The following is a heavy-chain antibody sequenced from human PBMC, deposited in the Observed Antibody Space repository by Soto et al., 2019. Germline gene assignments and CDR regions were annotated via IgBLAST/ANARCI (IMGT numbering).Heavy chain of an antibody. Sequence: SETLSLTCPVSGGSISSYYWSWIRQPPGRGLEWIGYIYYSGSTNYNPSLRSRVTISIDTSKNQFSLRLSSVTAVDTAVYYCARAEILWSFDHWGQGTLVTVSS. V-gene: IGHV4-59*01. J-gene: IGHJ4*02. CDR3: ARAEILWSFDH. CDR1: GGSISSYY. D-gene: IGHD3-10*01. CDR2: IYYSGST.